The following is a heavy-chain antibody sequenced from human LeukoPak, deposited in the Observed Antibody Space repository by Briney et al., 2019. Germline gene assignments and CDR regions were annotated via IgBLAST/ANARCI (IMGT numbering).Heavy chain of an antibody. J-gene: IGHJ4*02. D-gene: IGHD4/OR15-4a*01. Sequence: GGSLRLSCAASGFTFSGSAMHWVRQASGKGLEWVGRIRSKANSYATAYAASVQGRFTISRDDSKNTAYLQMNSLKTEDSAVYYCTRWMDYGDYFDYWGQGTLVTVSS. V-gene: IGHV3-73*01. CDR2: IRSKANSYAT. CDR1: GFTFSGSA. CDR3: TRWMDYGDYFDY.